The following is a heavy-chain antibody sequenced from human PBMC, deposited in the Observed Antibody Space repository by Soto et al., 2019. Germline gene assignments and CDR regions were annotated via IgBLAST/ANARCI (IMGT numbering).Heavy chain of an antibody. CDR3: ATGSSGSPSYNWFDP. CDR2: ISGSGGST. D-gene: IGHD3-22*01. J-gene: IGHJ5*02. CDR1: GFTFSSYA. Sequence: VSLLLSCAASGFTFSSYAMSWVRQAPGKGLEWVSAISGSGGSTYYADSVKGRFTISRDNSKNTLYLQMNSLRAEDTAVYYCATGSSGSPSYNWFDPWGQGTLVTVSS. V-gene: IGHV3-23*01.